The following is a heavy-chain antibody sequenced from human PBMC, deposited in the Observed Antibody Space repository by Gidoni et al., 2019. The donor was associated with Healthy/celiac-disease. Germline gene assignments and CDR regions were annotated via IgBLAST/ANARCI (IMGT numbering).Heavy chain of an antibody. V-gene: IGHV4-30-4*01. CDR3: ARVGNYGAFDI. D-gene: IGHD1-7*01. CDR1: DGSISSGDYS. J-gene: IGHJ3*02. Sequence: QVQLQESGPGLVKPSHTLSLTCTVSDGSISSGDYSWSWIRQPPGKGLEWIGYIYYSGSTYYNPSLKSRVTISVDTSKNQFSLKLSSVTAADTAVYYCARVGNYGAFDIWGQGTMVTVSS. CDR2: IYYSGST.